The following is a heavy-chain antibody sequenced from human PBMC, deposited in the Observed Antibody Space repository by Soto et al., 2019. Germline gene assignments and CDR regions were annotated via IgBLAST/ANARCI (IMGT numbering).Heavy chain of an antibody. CDR1: GGSTSSDHY. D-gene: IGHD3-16*01. J-gene: IGHJ4*01. V-gene: IGHV4-30-4*01. CDR2: IYYSGNT. CDR3: AREGGESSDGLYYFDS. Sequence: SETLSLTCTVSGGSTSSDHYWSWIRQPPGKGLEWIGHIYYSGNTDYNPSLKSRLAISIDTSKNQFSLKLSSVTAADTAVYFCAREGGESSDGLYYFDSWGQGSLVACSS.